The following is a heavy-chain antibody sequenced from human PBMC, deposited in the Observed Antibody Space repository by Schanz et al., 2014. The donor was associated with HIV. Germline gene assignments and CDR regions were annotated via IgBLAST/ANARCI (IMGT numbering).Heavy chain of an antibody. CDR1: GYTFTDYF. CDR2: INPNKGDT. V-gene: IGHV1-2*02. D-gene: IGHD2-2*01. Sequence: QVQLVQSGAEVKKPGASVKVSCKAFGYTFTDYFVHWVRQAPGQGLEWMGWINPNKGDTRFARKFKGRGTVTRDTSINTAYMELSRLRHDDTAVYYCAKSRYQLHWLDAWGQGTLVTVSS. CDR3: AKSRYQLHWLDA. J-gene: IGHJ5*02.